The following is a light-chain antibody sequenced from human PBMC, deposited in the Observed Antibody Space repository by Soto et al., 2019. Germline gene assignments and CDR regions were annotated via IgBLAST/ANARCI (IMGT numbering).Light chain of an antibody. V-gene: IGLV2-14*01. CDR2: EVA. Sequence: QSALTQPASVSGSPGQSITISCTGTNSDIGFYNYVSCYQHHPGEAPKLIIYEVAKRPSGVSSRFSGSKSGNTASLTISGLQAEDGADYHCSSYTSSSPLYVFGTGTKLTVL. J-gene: IGLJ1*01. CDR1: NSDIGFYNY. CDR3: SSYTSSSPLYV.